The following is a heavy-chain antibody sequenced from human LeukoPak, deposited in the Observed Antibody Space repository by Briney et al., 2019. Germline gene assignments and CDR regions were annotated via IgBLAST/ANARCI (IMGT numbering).Heavy chain of an antibody. V-gene: IGHV3-48*04. CDR1: GFTFSIYS. D-gene: IGHD6-13*01. CDR2: ISSSSNTI. J-gene: IGHJ6*02. Sequence: GGSLRLSCAASGFTFSIYSMNWLRQAPGKGLEWVSWISSSSNTIYYADSVKGRFTISRDNANLLYLQMNSLRAEDTAVYYCARAPQYSSSWDVSYGMDVWGQGTTVTVSS. CDR3: ARAPQYSSSWDVSYGMDV.